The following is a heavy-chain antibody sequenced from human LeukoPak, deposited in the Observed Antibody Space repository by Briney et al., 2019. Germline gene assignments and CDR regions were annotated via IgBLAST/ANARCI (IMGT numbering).Heavy chain of an antibody. V-gene: IGHV1-18*01. Sequence: ASVKVSCKASGYTFTSYGISWVRRAPGQGLEWMGWISAYNGNTNYAQKLQGRVTMTTDTSTSTAYMELRSLRSDDTAVYYCARTEYYYGSGSPTFDPWGQGTLVTVSS. CDR3: ARTEYYYGSGSPTFDP. CDR2: ISAYNGNT. J-gene: IGHJ5*02. D-gene: IGHD3-10*01. CDR1: GYTFTSYG.